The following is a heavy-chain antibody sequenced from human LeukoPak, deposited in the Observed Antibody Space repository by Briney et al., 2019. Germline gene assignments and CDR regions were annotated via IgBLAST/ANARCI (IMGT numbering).Heavy chain of an antibody. J-gene: IGHJ4*02. D-gene: IGHD3-22*01. Sequence: ASVKVSCKAASYTLTNFGVSWVRPAPGQGLEWVGWISGYNGNTKYAEKFQGRVTMTTDTSTSTAYMELKSLRSDDTAVYYCARDPYYYDSSGSWLQFDYWGQGTLVTVSS. CDR2: ISGYNGNT. V-gene: IGHV1-18*01. CDR3: ARDPYYYDSSGSWLQFDY. CDR1: SYTLTNFG.